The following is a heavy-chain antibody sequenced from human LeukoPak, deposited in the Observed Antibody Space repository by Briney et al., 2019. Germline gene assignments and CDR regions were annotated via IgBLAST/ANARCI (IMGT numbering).Heavy chain of an antibody. CDR2: ISCSGGST. J-gene: IGHJ4*02. Sequence: GGSLRLSCAASGFTFSIYAMSCVRQAPGKGLEGVSAISCSGGSTYYADSVKGRFTISRDNSKNTLYLQMNSLRAEDTAVYYCAKDYDSSGYLFDYWGQGTLVTVSS. V-gene: IGHV3-23*01. CDR1: GFTFSIYA. D-gene: IGHD3-22*01. CDR3: AKDYDSSGYLFDY.